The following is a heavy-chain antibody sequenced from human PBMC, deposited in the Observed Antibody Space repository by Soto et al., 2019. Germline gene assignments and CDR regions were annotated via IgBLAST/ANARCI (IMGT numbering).Heavy chain of an antibody. V-gene: IGHV2-70*01. CDR2: IDWDDDK. J-gene: IGHJ4*02. Sequence: SGPTLVNPTQTLTLTCTFSGFSLSTSGMCVSWIRQPPGKALEWLALIDWDDDKYYSTSLKTRLTISKDTSKNQVVLTMTNMDPVDTATYYCARIQSNRLYSRPLYYFDYWGQGTLVT. CDR3: ARIQSNRLYSRPLYYFDY. CDR1: GFSLSTSGMC. D-gene: IGHD3-10*01.